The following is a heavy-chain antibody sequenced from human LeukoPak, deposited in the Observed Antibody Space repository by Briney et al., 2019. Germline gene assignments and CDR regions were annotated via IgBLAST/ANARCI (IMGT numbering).Heavy chain of an antibody. D-gene: IGHD6-19*01. V-gene: IGHV3-7*01. CDR1: GFTFSSYW. Sequence: PGGSLRLSCAASGFTFSSYWMSWVRQAPGKGLEWVANIKQDGSEKYYVDSVKGRFTISRDNAKNSLYLQMNSLRAEDTAVYYCARSRSRSRWIAVAGFYFDYWGQGTLVTVSS. J-gene: IGHJ4*02. CDR2: IKQDGSEK. CDR3: ARSRSRSRWIAVAGFYFDY.